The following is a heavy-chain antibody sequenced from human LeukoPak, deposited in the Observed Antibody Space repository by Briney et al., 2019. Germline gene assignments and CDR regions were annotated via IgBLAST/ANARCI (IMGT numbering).Heavy chain of an antibody. V-gene: IGHV4-30-2*01. CDR2: IYHSGST. CDR3: ARGHYDFNYFDY. J-gene: IGHJ4*02. CDR1: GGSISSYS. D-gene: IGHD3-3*01. Sequence: PSETLCLTCTVSGGSISSYSWSWIRQPPGKGLEWIEYIYHSGSTYYNPSLKSRVTISVDRSKNQFSLKLSSVTAADTAVYYCARGHYDFNYFDYWGQGTLVTVSS.